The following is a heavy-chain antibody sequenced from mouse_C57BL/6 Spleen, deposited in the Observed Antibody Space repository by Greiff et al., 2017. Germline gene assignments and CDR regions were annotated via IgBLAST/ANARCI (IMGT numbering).Heavy chain of an antibody. CDR3: AREGYGNYVKAMDY. CDR1: GFTFSSYA. CDR2: ISDGGSYT. V-gene: IGHV5-4*01. J-gene: IGHJ4*01. D-gene: IGHD2-10*02. Sequence: EVQRVESGGGLVKPGGSLKLSCAASGFTFSSYAMSWVRQTPEKRLEWVATISDGGSYTYYPDNVKGRFTISRDNAKNNLYLQMSHLKSEDTAMYDCAREGYGNYVKAMDYWGQGTSVTVSS.